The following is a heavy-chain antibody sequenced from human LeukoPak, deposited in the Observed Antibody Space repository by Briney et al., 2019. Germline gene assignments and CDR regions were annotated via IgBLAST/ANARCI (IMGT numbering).Heavy chain of an antibody. V-gene: IGHV1-18*01. CDR2: TSTLYSGNT. J-gene: IGHJ4*02. D-gene: IGHD1-26*01. Sequence: ASVKVSCKTSGYTFSNYGITWVRQAPGQGLEWMGWTSTLYSGNTNYAQKFQGRVTMTTDTSTSTAYMELRSLTSDDTAVYYCAKDGEQWELPIPDYWGQGTLVTVSS. CDR3: AKDGEQWELPIPDY. CDR1: GYTFSNYG.